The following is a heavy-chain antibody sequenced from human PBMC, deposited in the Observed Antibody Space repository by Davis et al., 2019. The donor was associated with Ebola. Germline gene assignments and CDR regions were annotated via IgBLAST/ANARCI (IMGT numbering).Heavy chain of an antibody. D-gene: IGHD4-17*01. J-gene: IGHJ6*02. CDR1: GFTFSSYG. Sequence: GESLKISCAASGFTFSSYGMHWVRQAPGKGLEWVAVIWYDGSNKYYADSVKGRFTISRDNSKNTLYLQMNSLRAEDTAVYYCARDDYGDYHGMDVWGQGTTVTVSS. CDR3: ARDDYGDYHGMDV. CDR2: IWYDGSNK. V-gene: IGHV3-33*01.